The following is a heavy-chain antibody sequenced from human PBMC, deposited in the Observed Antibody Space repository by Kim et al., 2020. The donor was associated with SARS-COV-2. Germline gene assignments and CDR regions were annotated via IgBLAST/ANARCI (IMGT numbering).Heavy chain of an antibody. CDR1: GFTFGSYA. CDR3: ASRGYYIDF. CDR2: ISSTGSMI. Sequence: GGSLRLSCAASGFTFGSYAMTWVRQAPGKGLEWVSFISSTGSMIYYADSVEGRFTISRDNAKNSVSLQMNSLRDEDTAMYYCASRGYYIDFWGQGTLVTVSS. D-gene: IGHD6-13*01. J-gene: IGHJ4*02. V-gene: IGHV3-48*02.